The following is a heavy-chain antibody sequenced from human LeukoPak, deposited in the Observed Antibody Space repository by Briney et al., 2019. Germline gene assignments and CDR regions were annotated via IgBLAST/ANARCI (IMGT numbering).Heavy chain of an antibody. D-gene: IGHD1-26*01. CDR1: GYTFTGYY. V-gene: IGHV1-2*02. Sequence: ASVKVSCKASGYTFTGYYMHWVRQAPGQGLEWMGWINPNSGGTNYAQKFQGRVTMTRDTSISTAYMELSRLRSDDTAVYYCARPLIVGEYYFDYWGQGTLVTVSS. CDR3: ARPLIVGEYYFDY. CDR2: INPNSGGT. J-gene: IGHJ4*02.